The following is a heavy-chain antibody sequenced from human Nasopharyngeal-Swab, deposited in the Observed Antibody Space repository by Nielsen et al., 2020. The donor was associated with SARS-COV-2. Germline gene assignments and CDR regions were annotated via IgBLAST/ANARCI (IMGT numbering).Heavy chain of an antibody. J-gene: IGHJ4*02. D-gene: IGHD3-3*01. CDR3: AKATNARYDFWSGSFDY. CDR2: ISWDGLTI. Sequence: SLNISCAAAESTSSYSRMQVVRDPRGEGLEWVSGISWDGLTIGYADSVKGRFTISRDNAKNSLYLQMNSLRVEDMAFYYCAKATNARYDFWSGSFDYWGQGTLVTVSS. V-gene: IGHV3-9*02. CDR1: ESTSSYSR.